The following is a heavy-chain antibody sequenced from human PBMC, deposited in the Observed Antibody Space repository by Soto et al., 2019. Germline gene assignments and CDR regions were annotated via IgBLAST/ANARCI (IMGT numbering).Heavy chain of an antibody. Sequence: QVQLVESGGGLVKPGGSLRLSCAASGFTFNDYYMTWIRQAPGTGLEWVSYISSTGSYTKYADSVKGRFTISRDNAKNSLYLQMDSLRDEDTGIYYCARDLSIRSPPDYWGRGTQVTVSS. CDR2: ISSTGSYT. D-gene: IGHD3-3*02. CDR1: GFTFNDYY. V-gene: IGHV3-11*05. CDR3: ARDLSIRSPPDY. J-gene: IGHJ4*02.